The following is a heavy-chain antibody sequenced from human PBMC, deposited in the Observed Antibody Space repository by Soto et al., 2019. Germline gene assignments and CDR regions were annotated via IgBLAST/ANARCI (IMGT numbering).Heavy chain of an antibody. CDR2: IYYSGST. CDR3: ARAPGVGYNWFDP. V-gene: IGHV4-61*01. D-gene: IGHD3-3*01. J-gene: IGHJ5*02. CDR1: GGSVSSGSYY. Sequence: QVQLQESGPGLVKPSETLSLTCTVSGGSVSSGSYYCSWIRQPPGKGLEWIGYIYYSGSTNYNPSLKSRVTISVDTSKNQFSLKLSSVTAADTAVYYCARAPGVGYNWFDPWGQGTLVTVSS.